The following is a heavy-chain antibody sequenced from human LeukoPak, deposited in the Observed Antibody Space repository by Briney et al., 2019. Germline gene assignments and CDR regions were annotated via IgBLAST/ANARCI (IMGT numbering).Heavy chain of an antibody. Sequence: PGGSLRLSCAASGCTFSSYWMSWVRQAPGKGLKWVANIKQDGSEKYYVDSVKGRFTISRDNAKNSLYLQMNSLRAEDTAVYYCARSIAARRASYYFDYWGQGTLVTVSS. V-gene: IGHV3-7*01. J-gene: IGHJ4*02. D-gene: IGHD6-6*01. CDR1: GCTFSSYW. CDR2: IKQDGSEK. CDR3: ARSIAARRASYYFDY.